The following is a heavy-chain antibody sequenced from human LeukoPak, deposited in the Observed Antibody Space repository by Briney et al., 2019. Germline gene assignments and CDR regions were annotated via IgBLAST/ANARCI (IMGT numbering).Heavy chain of an antibody. V-gene: IGHV3-72*01. D-gene: IGHD6-13*01. CDR1: GFTFSDHY. Sequence: PGGSLRLSCAASGFTFSDHYMDWVRQAPGEGLEWVGRTRNKARSYTTEYAASVKGRFTISRDDSKNSLYLQMNSLKTEDTAVFYCARVVAAAGYTYDYWGQGTLVTVSS. J-gene: IGHJ4*02. CDR2: TRNKARSYTT. CDR3: ARVVAAAGYTYDY.